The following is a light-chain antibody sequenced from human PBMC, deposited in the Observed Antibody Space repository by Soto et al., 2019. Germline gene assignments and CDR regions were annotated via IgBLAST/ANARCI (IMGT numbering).Light chain of an antibody. CDR3: CSYAGSYTLWV. V-gene: IGLV2-11*01. CDR1: SSDVGGYNF. Sequence: QSALTQPRSVSGSPGQSVTISCTGTSSDVGGYNFVSWYQQYPGKAPKLIIYDVSKRPSGVPDRFSGSKSDNTASLSISGLQAEDEADYYCCSYAGSYTLWVLGGGTKLTVL. CDR2: DVS. J-gene: IGLJ3*02.